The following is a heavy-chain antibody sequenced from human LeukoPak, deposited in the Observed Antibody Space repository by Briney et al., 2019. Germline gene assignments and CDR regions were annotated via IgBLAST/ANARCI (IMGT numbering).Heavy chain of an antibody. J-gene: IGHJ4*02. CDR2: INHSGST. V-gene: IGHV4-34*01. Sequence: PSETLSLTCAVYGGSFSGYYWSWIRQPPGKGLERIGEINHSGSTNYNPSLKSRVTISVDTSKNQFSLKLSSVTAADTAVYYCARVLPFGAHPDYWGQGTLVTVSS. D-gene: IGHD3-16*01. CDR1: GGSFSGYY. CDR3: ARVLPFGAHPDY.